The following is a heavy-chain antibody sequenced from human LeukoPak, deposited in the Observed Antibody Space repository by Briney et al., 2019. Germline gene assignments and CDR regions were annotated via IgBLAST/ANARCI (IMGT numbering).Heavy chain of an antibody. D-gene: IGHD3-22*01. CDR2: ISYDGSNK. Sequence: PGGSLRLSCAASGFTFSSYAMHWVRQAPGKGLEWVAVISYDGSNKYYADSVKGRFTISRDNSKNTLYLQMNSLRAEDTAVYYCAKDSPYYDSSGYPSGGMDVWGQGTTVTVSS. CDR3: AKDSPYYDSSGYPSGGMDV. V-gene: IGHV3-30-3*01. J-gene: IGHJ6*02. CDR1: GFTFSSYA.